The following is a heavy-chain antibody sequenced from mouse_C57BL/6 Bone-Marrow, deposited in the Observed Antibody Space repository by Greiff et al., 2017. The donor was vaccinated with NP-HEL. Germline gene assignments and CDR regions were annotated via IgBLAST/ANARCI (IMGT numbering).Heavy chain of an antibody. V-gene: IGHV1-81*01. CDR2: IYPRSGNT. Sequence: QVQLQQSGAELARPGASVKLSCKASGYTFTSYGISWVKQRTGQGLEWIGEIYPRSGNTYYNEKFKGKATLTADKSSSTAYMELRSLTSADSAVYFCARRGNSYWYFDVWGTGTTVTVSS. D-gene: IGHD2-1*01. CDR1: GYTFTSYG. CDR3: ARRGNSYWYFDV. J-gene: IGHJ1*03.